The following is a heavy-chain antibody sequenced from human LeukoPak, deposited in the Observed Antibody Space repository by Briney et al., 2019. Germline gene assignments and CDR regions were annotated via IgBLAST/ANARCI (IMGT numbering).Heavy chain of an antibody. CDR2: LYYSGST. J-gene: IGHJ4*02. V-gene: IGHV4-31*03. Sequence: PSQTLSLTCTVSGGSISSGGYYWSWIRQHPGKGLEWIGYLYYSGSTYYNPSLKSRVTISVDTSKNQFSLKLSSVTAADTAVYYCAREADILTGYYSGGLGYFDYWGQGTLVTVSS. D-gene: IGHD3-9*01. CDR3: AREADILTGYYSGGLGYFDY. CDR1: GGSISSGGYY.